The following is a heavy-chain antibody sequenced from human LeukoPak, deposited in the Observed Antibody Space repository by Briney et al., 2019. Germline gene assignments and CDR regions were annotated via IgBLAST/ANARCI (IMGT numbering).Heavy chain of an antibody. J-gene: IGHJ3*02. CDR2: ISAYNGNT. CDR1: GYTFTSYG. CDR3: ARYTYYYGSGSYWVAFDI. D-gene: IGHD3-10*01. V-gene: IGHV1-18*01. Sequence: GASVKVSCKASGYTFTSYGISWVRQAPGQGLEWMGWISAYNGNTNYAQKLQGRVTMTTDTSTSTAHMELRSLRSDDTAVYYCARYTYYYGSGSYWVAFDIWGQGTMVTVSS.